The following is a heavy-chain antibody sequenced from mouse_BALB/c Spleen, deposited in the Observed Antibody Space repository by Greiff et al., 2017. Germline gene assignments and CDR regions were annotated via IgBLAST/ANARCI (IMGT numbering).Heavy chain of an antibody. V-gene: IGHV5-6*01. Sequence: EVQLVESGGDLVKPGGSLKLSCAASGFTFSSYGMSWVRQTPDKRLEWVATISSGGSYTYYPDSVKGRFTISRDNAKNTLYLQMSSLKSEDTAMYYCARRHDVYYYAMDYWGQGTSVTVSS. CDR1: GFTFSSYG. CDR2: ISSGGSYT. J-gene: IGHJ4*01. CDR3: ARRHDVYYYAMDY. D-gene: IGHD2-12*01.